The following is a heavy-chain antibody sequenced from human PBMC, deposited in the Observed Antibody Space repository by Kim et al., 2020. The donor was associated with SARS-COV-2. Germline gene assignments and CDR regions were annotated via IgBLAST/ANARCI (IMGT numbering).Heavy chain of an antibody. CDR3: ASGYSATCYSASDC. CDR1: GFTFSGFA. CDR2: ISGDGGTT. V-gene: IGHV3-23*01. J-gene: IGHJ4*02. D-gene: IGHD2-15*01. Sequence: GGSLRLSCVASGFTFSGFAMSWVRQAPGKGLEWVSVISGDGGTTYYGNSVKGRSTIARDNSKNTLYLQLSSLRAEDTAIYFCASGYSATCYSASDCWGQGTRVTVSS.